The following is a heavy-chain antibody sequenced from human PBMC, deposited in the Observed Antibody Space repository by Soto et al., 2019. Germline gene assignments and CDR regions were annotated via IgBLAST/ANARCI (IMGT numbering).Heavy chain of an antibody. V-gene: IGHV4-59*08. CDR2: IYYSGST. Sequence: QVQLQESGPGLVKPSETLALTCTVSGGSISSYYWSWIRQPPGKGLEWIGYIYYSGSTNYNPSLKSRVTISVDTSKNHFSLKLSSVTAADTAVYYCARHLGYDTCGYYRNWFDPWGQGTLVTVSS. CDR3: ARHLGYDTCGYYRNWFDP. J-gene: IGHJ5*02. D-gene: IGHD3-22*01. CDR1: GGSISSYY.